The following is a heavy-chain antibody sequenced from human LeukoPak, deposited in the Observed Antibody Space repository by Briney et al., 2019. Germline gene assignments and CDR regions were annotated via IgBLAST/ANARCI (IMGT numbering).Heavy chain of an antibody. D-gene: IGHD1-26*01. CDR3: AKNSGSTAL. V-gene: IGHV3-48*01. CDR2: ISDSSGTK. Sequence: PGGSLRLSCAASGFIFSSKSMNWVRQAPGKGLEWVSYISDSSGTKYYADSVKGRFTISRDNAKNSLYLQMNSLRAEDTAMYYCAKNSGSTALWGQGTLVTVSS. CDR1: GFIFSSKS. J-gene: IGHJ4*02.